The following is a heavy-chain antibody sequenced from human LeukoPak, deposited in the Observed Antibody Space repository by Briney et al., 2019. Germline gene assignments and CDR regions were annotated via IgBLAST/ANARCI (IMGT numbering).Heavy chain of an antibody. J-gene: IGHJ4*02. V-gene: IGHV3-74*01. CDR1: GFTFSNYW. CDR3: ISSFFGDYNY. Sequence: PGGSLRLSCAASGFTFSNYWMHWVRHAPGKGLVWVSRIDSDGNNIKYADSVKGRFTNSRDNAKNTLYLQMNSLRDEDTAVYYCISSFFGDYNYWGQGTLVTVSS. D-gene: IGHD4-17*01. CDR2: IDSDGNNI.